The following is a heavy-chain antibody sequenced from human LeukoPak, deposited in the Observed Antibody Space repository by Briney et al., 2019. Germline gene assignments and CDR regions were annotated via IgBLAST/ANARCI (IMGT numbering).Heavy chain of an antibody. CDR2: ISDDGTMK. D-gene: IGHD3-10*01. CDR3: AKGRETYYYGSGSMDV. J-gene: IGHJ6*02. CDR1: GFTFRSYG. V-gene: IGHV3-30*18. Sequence: TGGSLRLSCAASGFTFRSYGMHWVRQAPGKGLEWVPVISDDGTMKDYRDSVKGRFTISRDNSKNTLFLQMNSLRADDTAVYYCAKGRETYYYGSGSMDVWGQGTTVTVSS.